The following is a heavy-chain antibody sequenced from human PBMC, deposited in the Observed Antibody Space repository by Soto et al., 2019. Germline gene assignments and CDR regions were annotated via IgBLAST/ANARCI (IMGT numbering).Heavy chain of an antibody. Sequence: QVQLVQSGAEVKKPGASVKVSCKASGYTFTGYYMHWVRQAPGQGLEWMGWINPNSGGTNYAQKFQGRVTMTRDTCISNAYKELSRLGSDDTAVHYCARGSDFWSGFPDAGRNYGMDVWGQGTTVTVSS. CDR1: GYTFTGYY. J-gene: IGHJ6*02. V-gene: IGHV1-2*02. CDR3: ARGSDFWSGFPDAGRNYGMDV. CDR2: INPNSGGT. D-gene: IGHD3-3*01.